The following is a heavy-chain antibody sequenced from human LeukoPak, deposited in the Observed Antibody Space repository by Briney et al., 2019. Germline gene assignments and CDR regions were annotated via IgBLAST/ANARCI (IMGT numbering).Heavy chain of an antibody. V-gene: IGHV3-23*01. D-gene: IGHD6-13*01. Sequence: GGALRLSCAATGLSFSSYAMSWVRQATGKGLEWVSAISGSGGSTYYADSVKGRFTIYRDNSKNTLYLQMNSLRAEDTAVYYCAKDLLAAAGTWGQGTLVTVSS. CDR3: AKDLLAAAGT. CDR2: ISGSGGST. CDR1: GLSFSSYA. J-gene: IGHJ4*02.